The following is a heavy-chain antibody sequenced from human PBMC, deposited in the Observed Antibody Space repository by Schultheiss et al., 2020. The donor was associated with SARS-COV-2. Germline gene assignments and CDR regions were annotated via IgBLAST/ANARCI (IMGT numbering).Heavy chain of an antibody. D-gene: IGHD3-16*01. CDR1: GFTFSSYA. V-gene: IGHV3-23*01. CDR2: ISSNGGST. J-gene: IGHJ6*02. Sequence: GGSLRLSCAASGFTFSSYAMSWVRQAPGKGLEYVSAISSNGGSTYYADSVKGRFTISRDNSKNTLYLQMNSLRAEDTAVYYCAGGHDSTYYYYYYGMDVWGQGTTVTVSS. CDR3: AGGHDSTYYYYYYGMDV.